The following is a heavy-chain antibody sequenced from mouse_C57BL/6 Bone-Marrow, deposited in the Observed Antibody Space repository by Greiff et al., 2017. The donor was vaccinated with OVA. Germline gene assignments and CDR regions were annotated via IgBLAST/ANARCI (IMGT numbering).Heavy chain of an antibody. Sequence: QVHLQQPGAALVKPGASVKLSCTASGYTFTSYWMHWVKQRPGQGLEWIGMIHPNSGSTNYNEKFKSKATLTVDKSSSTAYMQLSSLTSEDSAVYYCARYGISNYEWWYVDVWGTGTTVTVSS. CDR2: IHPNSGST. D-gene: IGHD2-5*01. V-gene: IGHV1-64*01. J-gene: IGHJ1*03. CDR1: GYTFTSYW. CDR3: ARYGISNYEWWYVDV.